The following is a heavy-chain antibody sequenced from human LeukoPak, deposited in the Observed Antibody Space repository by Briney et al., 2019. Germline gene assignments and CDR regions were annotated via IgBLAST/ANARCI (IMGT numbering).Heavy chain of an antibody. CDR1: GGSISSGGYS. Sequence: SETLSLTCAVSGGSISSGGYSWSWIRQPPGKGLEWIGYIYHSGSTYYNPSLKSRVTVSVDRSKNQFSLKLSSVTAADTAVYYCARQGGETDYYYGMDVWGQGTTVTVSS. J-gene: IGHJ6*02. CDR2: IYHSGST. CDR3: ARQGGETDYYYGMDV. D-gene: IGHD3-10*01. V-gene: IGHV4-30-2*01.